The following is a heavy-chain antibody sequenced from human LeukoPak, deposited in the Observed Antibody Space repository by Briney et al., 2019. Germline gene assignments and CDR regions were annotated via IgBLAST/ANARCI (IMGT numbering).Heavy chain of an antibody. D-gene: IGHD3-10*01. V-gene: IGHV3-30-3*01. J-gene: IGHJ4*02. CDR1: GFNFNNYA. Sequence: GGSLRLSCAASGFNFNNYAMHWVRQVPGKGLEWVAVIPNDGNNKHYADSVEGRFTISRDNSKNTLYLQMDSLRVEDTAIYYCGRGYGPGSWLIDYWGQGTLLIVSS. CDR3: GRGYGPGSWLIDY. CDR2: IPNDGNNK.